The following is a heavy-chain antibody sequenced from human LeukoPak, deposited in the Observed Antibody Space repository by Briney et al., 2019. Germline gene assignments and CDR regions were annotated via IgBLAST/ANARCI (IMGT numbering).Heavy chain of an antibody. CDR1: GGSISSYY. J-gene: IGHJ3*02. CDR3: ARSYRSSGWNADAFDI. D-gene: IGHD6-19*01. V-gene: IGHV4-59*01. Sequence: SETLSLTCTVSGGSISSYYWSWIRQPPGKGLEWIGYIYYSGSTNYNPSLKSRVTISVDTSKNQFSLKLSSVTAADTAVYYCARSYRSSGWNADAFDIWGQGTMVTVSS. CDR2: IYYSGST.